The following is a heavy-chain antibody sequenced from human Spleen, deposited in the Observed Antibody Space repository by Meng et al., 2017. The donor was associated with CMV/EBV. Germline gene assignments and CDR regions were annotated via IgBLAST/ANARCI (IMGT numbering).Heavy chain of an antibody. Sequence: GGSLRLSCAASGFTFSSYAMHWVRQAPGKGLEWVAVISYDGSNKYHADSVKGRFTISRDNSKNTLYLQMNSLRAEDTAVYYCARVKFYGSGGPIESWGQGTLVTVSS. D-gene: IGHD3-10*01. CDR1: GFTFSSYA. CDR2: ISYDGSNK. CDR3: ARVKFYGSGGPIES. J-gene: IGHJ4*02. V-gene: IGHV3-30-3*01.